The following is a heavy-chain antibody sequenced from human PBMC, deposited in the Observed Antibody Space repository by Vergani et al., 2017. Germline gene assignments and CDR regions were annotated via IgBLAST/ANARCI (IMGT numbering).Heavy chain of an antibody. V-gene: IGHV4-34*01. J-gene: IGHJ4*02. CDR3: ARLGKKSIVVVPAAISY. CDR1: GGSFSGYY. CDR2: IYYSGST. D-gene: IGHD2-2*01. Sequence: QVQLQQWGAGLLKPSETLSLTCAVYGGSFSGYYWSWIRQPPGKGLEWIGSIYYSGSTYYNPSLKSRVTISVDTSKNQFSLKLSSVTAADTAVYYCARLGKKSIVVVPAAISYWGQGTLVTVSS.